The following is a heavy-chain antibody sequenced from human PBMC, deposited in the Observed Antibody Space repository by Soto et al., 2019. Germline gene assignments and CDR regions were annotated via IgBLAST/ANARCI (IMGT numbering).Heavy chain of an antibody. CDR3: AKASDWNYRTYYYYGMDV. V-gene: IGHV3-23*01. CDR1: GFTFSSYA. CDR2: ISGSGGST. J-gene: IGHJ6*02. D-gene: IGHD1-7*01. Sequence: GGSLRLACAASGFTFSSYAMSWVRQAPGKGLEWVSAISGSGGSTYYADSVKGRFTISRDNSKNTLYLQTNSLRAEDTAVYYCAKASDWNYRTYYYYGMDVWGQGTTVTVSS.